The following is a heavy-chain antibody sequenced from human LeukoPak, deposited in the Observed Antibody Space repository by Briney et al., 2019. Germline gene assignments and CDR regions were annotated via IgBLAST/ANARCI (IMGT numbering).Heavy chain of an antibody. J-gene: IGHJ4*02. CDR2: IIPILGIA. CDR3: ARDFSRGIDY. V-gene: IGHV1-69*04. Sequence: GASVKVSCKASGGTFSSYAISWVRQAPGRGLEWMGRIIPILGIANYAQKFQGRVTITADKSTSTAYMELSSLRSEDTAVYYCARDFSRGIDYWGQGTLVTVSS. D-gene: IGHD1-26*01. CDR1: GGTFSSYA.